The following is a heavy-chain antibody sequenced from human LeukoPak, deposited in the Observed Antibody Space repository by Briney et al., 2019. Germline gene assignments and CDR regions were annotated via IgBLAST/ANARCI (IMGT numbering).Heavy chain of an antibody. V-gene: IGHV1-69*06. D-gene: IGHD6-13*01. CDR1: GGTFSSYA. Sequence: SVKVSCKASGGTFSSYAIRWVRQAPGQGLEWMGGIIPIFGTANYAQKFQGRVTITADKSTSTAYMELSSLRSEDTAVYYCARERVLQQPPYYYYGMDVWGKGTTVTVSS. J-gene: IGHJ6*04. CDR2: IIPIFGTA. CDR3: ARERVLQQPPYYYYGMDV.